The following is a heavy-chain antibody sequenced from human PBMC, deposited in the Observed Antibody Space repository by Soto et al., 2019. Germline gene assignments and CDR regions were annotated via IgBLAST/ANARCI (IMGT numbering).Heavy chain of an antibody. J-gene: IGHJ6*03. CDR3: ARGGAHTVYYDILTYYMDV. CDR1: GFTFDDYG. CDR2: INWNGGST. Sequence: GGSLRLSCAASGFTFDDYGMSWVRQAPGKGLEWVSGINWNGGSTGYADSVKGRFTISRDNAKNSLYLQMNSLRAEDTALYHCARGGAHTVYYDILTYYMDVWGKGTTVTVSS. V-gene: IGHV3-20*01. D-gene: IGHD3-9*01.